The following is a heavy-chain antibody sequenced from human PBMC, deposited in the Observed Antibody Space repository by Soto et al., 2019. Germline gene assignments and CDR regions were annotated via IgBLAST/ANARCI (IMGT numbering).Heavy chain of an antibody. V-gene: IGHV3-15*07. J-gene: IGHJ4*02. CDR1: GFTFSNAW. D-gene: IGHD3-22*01. CDR2: NKSKTDGGTT. Sequence: GGSLRLSCAASGFTFSNAWMNWVRQAPGKGLEWVGRNKSKTDGGTTDYAAPVKGRFTISRDDSKNTLYLQMNSLKTEDTAVYYCTTDPVTMIVVVPSSGWGQGTLVTVSS. CDR3: TTDPVTMIVVVPSSG.